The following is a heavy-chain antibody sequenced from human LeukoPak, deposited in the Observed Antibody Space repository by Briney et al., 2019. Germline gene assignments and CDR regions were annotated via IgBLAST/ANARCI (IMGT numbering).Heavy chain of an antibody. V-gene: IGHV3-30*02. D-gene: IGHD5-24*01. J-gene: IGHJ4*02. Sequence: GGSLRLSCAASGFIFSTYGMHWVRQAPGKGLEWVAFVAYDGDNKYYADSVKGRFTISRDNSKNTLYLQMNSLGAQGTAVYYCAKDRVLATVVFDYWGQGTLVTVSS. CDR2: VAYDGDNK. CDR1: GFIFSTYG. CDR3: AKDRVLATVVFDY.